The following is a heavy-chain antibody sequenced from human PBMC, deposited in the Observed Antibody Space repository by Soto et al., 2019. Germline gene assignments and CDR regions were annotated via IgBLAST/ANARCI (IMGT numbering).Heavy chain of an antibody. D-gene: IGHD3-10*01. CDR2: IKQDGSEK. Sequence: EVQLVESGGGLVQPGGSLRLSCEASGFTFSSYWMSWVRQAPGKGLEWVANIKQDGSEKYYVDSVKGRFTISRDNAKNSLYLQMNSLRAEDTAVYYCARDLLWFGELYPRHDYWGQGTLVTVSS. CDR3: ARDLLWFGELYPRHDY. CDR1: GFTFSSYW. J-gene: IGHJ4*02. V-gene: IGHV3-7*05.